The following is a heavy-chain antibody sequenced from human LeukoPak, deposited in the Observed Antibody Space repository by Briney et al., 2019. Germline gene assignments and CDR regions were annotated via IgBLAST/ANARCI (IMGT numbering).Heavy chain of an antibody. V-gene: IGHV3-30*18. J-gene: IGHJ4*02. CDR1: GFTFSNYW. Sequence: GGSLRLSCAASGFTFSNYWMSWVRQAPGQGLEWVAVISYDGSNKYYADSVKGRFTISRDNSKNTLYLQMNSLRAEDTAVYYCAKALSDAVDYWGQGTLVTVSS. CDR3: AKALSDAVDY. D-gene: IGHD2-2*01. CDR2: ISYDGSNK.